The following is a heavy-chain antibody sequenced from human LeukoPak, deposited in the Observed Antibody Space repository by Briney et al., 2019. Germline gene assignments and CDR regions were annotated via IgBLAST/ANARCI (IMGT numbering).Heavy chain of an antibody. Sequence: GASVTVSFTVSGYTLTELSMHWVRQAPGKGLEWMGGFDPEDGETIYAQKFQGRVTMTEDTSTDTAYMELSSLRSEDTAVYYCATGGADYGDYEDAFDIWGQGTMVTVSS. CDR2: FDPEDGET. D-gene: IGHD4-17*01. CDR1: GYTLTELS. J-gene: IGHJ3*02. V-gene: IGHV1-24*01. CDR3: ATGGADYGDYEDAFDI.